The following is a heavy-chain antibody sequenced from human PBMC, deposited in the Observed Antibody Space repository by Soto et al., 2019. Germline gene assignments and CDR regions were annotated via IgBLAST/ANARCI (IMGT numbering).Heavy chain of an antibody. Sequence: ASVKVSCKASGYTVSSYYMHWVRQAPGQGLEWMGIIDPSGHSTTYAQKFQGRVTMTRDTSTSTVYMDLSSLRSDDTAVYYCATKNYFDSWGQGTLVTVSS. CDR3: ATKNYFDS. J-gene: IGHJ4*02. V-gene: IGHV1-46*03. CDR1: GYTVSSYY. CDR2: IDPSGHST.